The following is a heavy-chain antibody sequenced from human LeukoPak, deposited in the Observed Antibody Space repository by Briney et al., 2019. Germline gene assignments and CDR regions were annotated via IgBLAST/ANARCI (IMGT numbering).Heavy chain of an antibody. J-gene: IGHJ6*02. CDR1: GGSFSGYY. V-gene: IGHV4-34*01. Sequence: SETLSLTCAVYGGSFSGYYWSWIRQPPGKGLEWIGEINHSGSTNYNPSLKSRVTIPVDTSKNQFSLKLSSVTAADTAVYYCARGRVTVTYSSGWYVDYYGMDVWGQGTTVTVSS. CDR2: INHSGST. D-gene: IGHD6-19*01. CDR3: ARGRVTVTYSSGWYVDYYGMDV.